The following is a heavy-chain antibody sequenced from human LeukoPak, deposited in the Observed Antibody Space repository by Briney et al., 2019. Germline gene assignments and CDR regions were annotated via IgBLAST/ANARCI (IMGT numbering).Heavy chain of an antibody. CDR1: GDSISSHY. CDR2: FYYSGNT. V-gene: IGHV4-59*08. Sequence: SETLSLTCTVSGDSISSHYWTWIRQSPGKGLEWIAYFYYSGNTRYNPSLRSRITMSADTSKNHLSLKLSSVTAADTAVYYCARRVEEYICTTCYAYFDPWGQGAQVTVSS. D-gene: IGHD2-2*01. J-gene: IGHJ5*02. CDR3: ARRVEEYICTTCYAYFDP.